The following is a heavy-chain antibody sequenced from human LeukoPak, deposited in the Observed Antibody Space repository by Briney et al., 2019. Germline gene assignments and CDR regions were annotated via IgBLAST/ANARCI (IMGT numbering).Heavy chain of an antibody. J-gene: IGHJ1*01. CDR2: ISGSGGST. CDR3: ANPWFGELGRYFQH. V-gene: IGHV3-23*01. D-gene: IGHD3-10*01. Sequence: GGSLRLSCAASGFTFSSYAMSWVRQAPGKGLEWVSAISGSGGSTYYADSVKGRFTISRDNSKNTLYLQMNSLRAEDTAVYYCANPWFGELGRYFQHWGQGTLVTVSS. CDR1: GFTFSSYA.